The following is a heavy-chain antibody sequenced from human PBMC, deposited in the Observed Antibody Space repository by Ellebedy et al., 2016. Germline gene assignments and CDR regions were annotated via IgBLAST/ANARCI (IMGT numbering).Heavy chain of an antibody. Sequence: GGSLRLSCAASGFTFSSYGMHWVRQAPGKGLEWVAVIWYDGSNKYYADSVKGRFTISRDNSKNTVDLQMNSLRAENTAVYYCAQGEGAFDIWGQGTMVTVSS. CDR3: AQGEGAFDI. J-gene: IGHJ3*02. CDR1: GFTFSSYG. CDR2: IWYDGSNK. V-gene: IGHV3-33*06.